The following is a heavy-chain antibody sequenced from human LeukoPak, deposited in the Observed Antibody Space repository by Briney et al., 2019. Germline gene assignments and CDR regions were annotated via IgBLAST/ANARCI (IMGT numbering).Heavy chain of an antibody. Sequence: SETLSLTCTVSGGSISSSSYYWGWIRQPPGKGLEWIGSIYYSGSTYYNPSLKSRVTISVDTSKNQFSLKLSSVTAADTAVYYCASLPGYYYDSSGYHLDYWGQGTLVTVSS. V-gene: IGHV4-39*01. D-gene: IGHD3-22*01. CDR2: IYYSGST. CDR3: ASLPGYYYDSSGYHLDY. J-gene: IGHJ4*02. CDR1: GGSISSSSYY.